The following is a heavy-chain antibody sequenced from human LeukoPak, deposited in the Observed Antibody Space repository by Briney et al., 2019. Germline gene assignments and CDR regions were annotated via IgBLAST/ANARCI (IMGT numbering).Heavy chain of an antibody. J-gene: IGHJ4*02. CDR1: GFTFSTYS. V-gene: IGHV3-48*02. CDR2: ISTGGSTI. D-gene: IGHD1-1*01. Sequence: GGSLRLSCAASGFTFSTYSMNWVRQAPGKGLEWVSYISTGGSTIYYADSVKGRFTISRDNAKDSLYLQMNSLRDEDTAVYYCARDDDHQGNYFDYWGQGTLVTVSS. CDR3: ARDDDHQGNYFDY.